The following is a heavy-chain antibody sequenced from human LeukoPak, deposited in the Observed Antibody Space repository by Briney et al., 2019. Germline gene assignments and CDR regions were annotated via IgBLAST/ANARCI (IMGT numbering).Heavy chain of an antibody. V-gene: IGHV1-46*01. J-gene: IGHJ1*01. CDR3: ASGSGSYFSAFQH. D-gene: IGHD1-26*01. CDR2: INPSGGST. Sequence: ASVKVSCKASGYTLTSYYMHWVRQAPGQGLEWMGIINPSGGSTSYAQKFQGRVTMTRDTSTSTVYMELSSLRSEDTAVYYCASGSGSYFSAFQHWGQGTLVTVSS. CDR1: GYTLTSYY.